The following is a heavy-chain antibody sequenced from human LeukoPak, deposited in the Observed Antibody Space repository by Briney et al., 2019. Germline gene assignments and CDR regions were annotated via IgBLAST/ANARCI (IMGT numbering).Heavy chain of an antibody. CDR1: GYSISSGYY. CDR3: ARLVPPHYYDSSGYYIPHSVAHPYYFDY. Sequence: SAPLSLTCAVSGYSISSGYYWGWIRQPPGKGLEWIGSIYHSGSTYYNPSLKSRVTISVDTSKNQFSLKLSSVTAADTAVYYCARLVPPHYYDSSGYYIPHSVAHPYYFDYWGQGTLVTVSS. CDR2: IYHSGST. J-gene: IGHJ4*02. V-gene: IGHV4-38-2*01. D-gene: IGHD3-22*01.